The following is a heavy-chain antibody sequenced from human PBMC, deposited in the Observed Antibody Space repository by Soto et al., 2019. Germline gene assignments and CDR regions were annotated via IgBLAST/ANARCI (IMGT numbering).Heavy chain of an antibody. CDR1: GFTRFAFSAYW. D-gene: IGHD3-10*01. Sequence: GALRLSCAASGFTRFAFSAYWMSWVRQAPGKGLEWVANVKQDESEIHYGDSVRGRFTISRDNAKNSLYLQMNSLRAEDTAVYYCATWFGQLGAFWGQGTLVTVSS. J-gene: IGHJ4*02. CDR2: VKQDESEI. V-gene: IGHV3-7*05. CDR3: ATWFGQLGAF.